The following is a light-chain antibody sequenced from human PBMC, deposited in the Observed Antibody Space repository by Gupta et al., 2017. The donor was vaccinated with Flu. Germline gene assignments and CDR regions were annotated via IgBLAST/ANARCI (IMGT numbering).Light chain of an antibody. J-gene: IGKJ4*01. CDR3: QHYSNWPLT. CDR2: ASS. CDR1: QGISYK. V-gene: IGKV3-15*01. Sequence: GERATLSCRASQGISYKLAWYQQKPGQAPRLLMYASSTRATGIPARFSGSGSGTEFTLTISSLQSEDFAVYYCQHYSNWPLTFGGGTKVEIK.